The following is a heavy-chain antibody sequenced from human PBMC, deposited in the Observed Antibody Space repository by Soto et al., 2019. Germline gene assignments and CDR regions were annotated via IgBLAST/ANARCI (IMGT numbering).Heavy chain of an antibody. D-gene: IGHD5-18*01. CDR3: ARIDVDTTMDTVIAFDI. V-gene: IGHV4-34*01. Sequence: SETLSLTCAVYGGSLSGYYCRWIRQPPGKGMEWIGEINHSGSTNYNPSLKSRVTISVDTSKNQFSLKLSSVTAADTAVYYCARIDVDTTMDTVIAFDIWGQGTMVT. CDR1: GGSLSGYY. CDR2: INHSGST. J-gene: IGHJ3*02.